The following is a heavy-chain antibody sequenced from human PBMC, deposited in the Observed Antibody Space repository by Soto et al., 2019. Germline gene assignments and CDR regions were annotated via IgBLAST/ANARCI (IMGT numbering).Heavy chain of an antibody. CDR1: GYAFTNFG. CDR2: ISAYNGNT. J-gene: IGHJ4*02. V-gene: IGHV1-18*01. CDR3: ARDLSTHQRYCTNGVCHPD. Sequence: ASAKPSSEDPGYAFTNFGISWVRQAPRQGLEWMGWISAYNGNTNYAQKFQGRVTMTTDTSTSTAYMEVNSLRSEDTAVYYCARDLSTHQRYCTNGVCHPDWGQGTLVTVSS. D-gene: IGHD2-8*01.